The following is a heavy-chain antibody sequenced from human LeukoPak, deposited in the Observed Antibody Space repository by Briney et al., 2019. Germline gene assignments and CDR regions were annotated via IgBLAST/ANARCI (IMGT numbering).Heavy chain of an antibody. CDR3: ARHREYYYDSSGYFPHNWFDP. J-gene: IGHJ5*02. Sequence: SETLSLTCAVYGGSFSGYYWSWIRQPPGKGLEWIGEINHSGSTNYNPSLKSRVTISVDTSKNQFSLKLSSVTAADTAVYYCARHREYYYDSSGYFPHNWFDPWGQGTLVTVSS. CDR2: INHSGST. CDR1: GGSFSGYY. V-gene: IGHV4-34*01. D-gene: IGHD3-22*01.